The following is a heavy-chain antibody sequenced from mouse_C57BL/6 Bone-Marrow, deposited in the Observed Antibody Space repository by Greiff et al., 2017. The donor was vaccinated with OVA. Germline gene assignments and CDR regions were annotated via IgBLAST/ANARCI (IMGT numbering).Heavy chain of an antibody. J-gene: IGHJ3*01. CDR1: GYAFSSSW. CDR3: AREGFDGYFAWFAY. D-gene: IGHD2-3*01. V-gene: IGHV1-82*01. Sequence: VQGVEPGPELVKPGASVKISCKASGYAFSSSWMNWVKQRPGKGLEWIGRIYPGGGDTNYNGKFKGKATLTADKSSSTAYMQLSGLTSEDSAVYFCAREGFDGYFAWFAYWGQGTLVTVSA. CDR2: IYPGGGDT.